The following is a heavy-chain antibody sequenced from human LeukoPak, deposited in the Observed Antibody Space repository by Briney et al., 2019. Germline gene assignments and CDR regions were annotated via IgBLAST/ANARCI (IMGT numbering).Heavy chain of an antibody. Sequence: SVKVPCKASGFTFTSSAMQWVRQARGQRLEWIGWIVVGSGNRNYAQKFQERVSITRDMSTGTAYMELSSLRSEDTAVYFCAAGTSGRLEYFEHWGQGTLVTVSS. CDR3: AAGTSGRLEYFEH. CDR1: GFTFTSSA. J-gene: IGHJ1*01. V-gene: IGHV1-58*02. CDR2: IVVGSGNR. D-gene: IGHD1-14*01.